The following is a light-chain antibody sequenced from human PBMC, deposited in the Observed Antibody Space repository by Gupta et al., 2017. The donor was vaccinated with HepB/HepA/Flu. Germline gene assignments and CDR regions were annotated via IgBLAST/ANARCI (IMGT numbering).Light chain of an antibody. CDR2: YVS. V-gene: IGLV2-14*01. Sequence: QGALIQPASVSGSPGKSIPLSGTGTSSDVGGYNYVSWYQQHPGKAPQLMIYYVSKRPSGVSNRFSGSNSGTTASLTISGLQAEDEADYYCSSYTSSSSWVFGGGTKLTVL. CDR3: SSYTSSSSWV. CDR1: SSDVGGYNY. J-gene: IGLJ3*02.